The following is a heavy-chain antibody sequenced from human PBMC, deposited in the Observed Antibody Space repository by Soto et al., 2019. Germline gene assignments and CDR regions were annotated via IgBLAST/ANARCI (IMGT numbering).Heavy chain of an antibody. D-gene: IGHD2-21*01. CDR3: AKSLSALFSLGDFKY. CDR1: GFTFSSYA. J-gene: IGHJ4*02. Sequence: GGSLRLSCAASGFTFSSYALNWVRQAPGKGLEWVAEISGSGTSTYYAPSVKGRFIISSDSSKNTLYLRMYSLRAEDTAMYYCAKSLSALFSLGDFKYWGQGALVTVSS. V-gene: IGHV3-23*01. CDR2: ISGSGTST.